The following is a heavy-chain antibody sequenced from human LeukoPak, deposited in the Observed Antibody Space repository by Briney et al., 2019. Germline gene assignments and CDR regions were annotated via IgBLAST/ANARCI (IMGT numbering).Heavy chain of an antibody. CDR3: ARGGLYYYDSSGYLGSFDY. CDR2: INPSGGST. J-gene: IGHJ4*02. V-gene: IGHV1-46*03. D-gene: IGHD3-22*01. CDR1: GYTFTGYY. Sequence: ASVKVSCKASGYTFTGYYMHWVRQAPGQGLEWMGIINPSGGSTSYAQKFQGRVTMTRDTSTSTVYMELSSLRSEDTAVYYCARGGLYYYDSSGYLGSFDYWGQGTLVTVSS.